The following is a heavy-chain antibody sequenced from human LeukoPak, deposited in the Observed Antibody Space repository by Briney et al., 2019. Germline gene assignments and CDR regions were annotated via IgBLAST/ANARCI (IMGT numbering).Heavy chain of an antibody. D-gene: IGHD7-27*01. Sequence: ASVKVSCKASGYTFTSYYMHWVRQAPGQGLEWMGIINPSGGSTSYAQKFQGRVTMTRDTSTSTVYMELSSLRSEDTAVYYCARDLPDPYLGIGIPDDYWGQGTLVTVSS. V-gene: IGHV1-46*01. CDR2: INPSGGST. J-gene: IGHJ4*02. CDR3: ARDLPDPYLGIGIPDDY. CDR1: GYTFTSYY.